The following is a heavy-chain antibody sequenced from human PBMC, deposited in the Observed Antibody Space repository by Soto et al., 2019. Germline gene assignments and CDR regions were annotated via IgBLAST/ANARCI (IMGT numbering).Heavy chain of an antibody. Sequence: ASVKVSCKASGGTFSSYAISWVRQAPGQGLEWMGGIIPIFGTANYAQKFQGRVTITADNSKNTLYLQMNSLRAEDTAVYYCAKVGDGYNSFFDYWGQGTLVTVSS. V-gene: IGHV1-69*06. J-gene: IGHJ4*02. CDR2: IIPIFGTA. D-gene: IGHD5-12*01. CDR1: GGTFSSYA. CDR3: AKVGDGYNSFFDY.